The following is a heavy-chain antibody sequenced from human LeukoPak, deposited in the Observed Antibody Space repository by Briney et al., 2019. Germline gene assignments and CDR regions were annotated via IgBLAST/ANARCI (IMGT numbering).Heavy chain of an antibody. D-gene: IGHD6-6*01. V-gene: IGHV1-46*01. CDR2: INPSGGST. Sequence: ASVKVSCKASGYTFTSYYMHWVQQAPGQGLEWMGIINPSGGSTSYAQKFQGRVTMTRDMSTSTVYMELSSLRSEDTAVYYCARDWGSRSIAARPPDYWGQGTLVTVSS. CDR3: ARDWGSRSIAARPPDY. J-gene: IGHJ4*02. CDR1: GYTFTSYY.